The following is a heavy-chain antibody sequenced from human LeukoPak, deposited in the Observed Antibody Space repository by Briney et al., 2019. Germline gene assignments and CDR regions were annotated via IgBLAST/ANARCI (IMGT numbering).Heavy chain of an antibody. CDR1: GFTFSSYG. CDR2: IWYDGSNK. V-gene: IGHV3-33*06. J-gene: IGHJ4*02. CDR3: AKAPYDSSGYYYYFDY. D-gene: IGHD3-22*01. Sequence: PGGSLRLSCAVSGFTFSSYGMHWVRQAPGKGLEWVAVIWYDGSNKYYADSVKGRFTISRDNSKNTLYLQMNSLRAEDTAVYYCAKAPYDSSGYYYYFDYWGQGTLVTVSS.